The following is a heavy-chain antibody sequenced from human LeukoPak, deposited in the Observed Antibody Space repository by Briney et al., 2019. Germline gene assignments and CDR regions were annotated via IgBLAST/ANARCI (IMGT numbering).Heavy chain of an antibody. J-gene: IGHJ5*02. D-gene: IGHD4-17*01. CDR2: INSDGSST. CDR1: GFTFSSYW. Sequence: GGSLRLSCAASGFTFSSYWMHWVRQAPGKGLVWVSRINSDGSSTSYADSVKGRFTISRDNAKNTLCLQMNSLRAEDTAAYYCARSRDYGDGRIGSYWFDPWGQGTLVTVSS. CDR3: ARSRDYGDGRIGSYWFDP. V-gene: IGHV3-74*01.